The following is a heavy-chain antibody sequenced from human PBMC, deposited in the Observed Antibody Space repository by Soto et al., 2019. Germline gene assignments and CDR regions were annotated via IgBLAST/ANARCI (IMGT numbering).Heavy chain of an antibody. CDR2: IFSDNER. CDR3: ARMKVDSYQFYYAMDV. Sequence: QITLKESGPALVKPTEPLTLTCNVSGFSLTTGKMGVSWIRQPPGKALDWLAHIFSDNERSYSTSLQGRLTISKDTSGSQVVLSMTNVDPVDTATYYCARMKVDSYQFYYAMDVWGQVTTVTVSS. J-gene: IGHJ6*02. CDR1: GFSLTTGKMG. V-gene: IGHV2-26*01. D-gene: IGHD3-9*01.